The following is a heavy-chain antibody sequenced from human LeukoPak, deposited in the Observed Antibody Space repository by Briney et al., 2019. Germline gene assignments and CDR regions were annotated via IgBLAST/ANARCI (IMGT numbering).Heavy chain of an antibody. D-gene: IGHD2-21*02. CDR1: GFTFSSYG. Sequence: GGSLRLSCAASGFTFSSYGIHWVRQAPGKGLEWVAVISYDGNNKYYADSVKGRFTISRDNSKNTLYLQMNSLRAEDTAVYYCAKDLTYCGGDCYSVWGQGTVVTVSS. CDR3: AKDLTYCGGDCYSV. J-gene: IGHJ4*02. CDR2: ISYDGNNK. V-gene: IGHV3-30*18.